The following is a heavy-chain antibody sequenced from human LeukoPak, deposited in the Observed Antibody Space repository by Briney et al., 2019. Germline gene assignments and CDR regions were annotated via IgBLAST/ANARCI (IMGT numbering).Heavy chain of an antibody. Sequence: PGGSLRLSCAASGFTFSSYAMHWVRQAPGKGLEWVAVISYDGSDKYYADSVKGRFTISRDNSKNTLYLQMNSLRAEDMAVYYCAREIYPRVVVTAIGWFDPWGQGTLVTVSS. V-gene: IGHV3-30*04. J-gene: IGHJ5*02. CDR2: ISYDGSDK. CDR1: GFTFSSYA. D-gene: IGHD2-21*02. CDR3: AREIYPRVVVTAIGWFDP.